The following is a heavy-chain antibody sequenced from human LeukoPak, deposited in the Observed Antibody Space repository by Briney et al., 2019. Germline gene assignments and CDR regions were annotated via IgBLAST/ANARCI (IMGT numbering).Heavy chain of an antibody. J-gene: IGHJ3*02. D-gene: IGHD2-15*01. CDR3: ARSRVLPRYCSGGSCYSSAFDI. V-gene: IGHV6-1*01. Sequence: SQTLSLTCAISGDSVSSNSAAWNWIRQSPSRGLEWLGRTYYRSKWYNDYAVSVKSRITINPDTSKNQFSLQLNSVTPEDTAVYYCARSRVLPRYCSGGSCYSSAFDIWGQGTMVTVSS. CDR2: TYYRSKWYN. CDR1: GDSVSSNSAA.